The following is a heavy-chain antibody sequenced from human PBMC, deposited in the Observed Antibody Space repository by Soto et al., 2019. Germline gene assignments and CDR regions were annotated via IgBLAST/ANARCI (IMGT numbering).Heavy chain of an antibody. CDR2: MNPNSGNT. CDR1: GYTFTSYD. J-gene: IGHJ3*02. Sequence: ASVKVSCKASGYTFTSYDINWVRQATGQGLEWMGWMNPNSGNTGYAQKFQGRVTMTRNTSISTAYMELSSLRSEDTAVYYCARGLRAYDYIWGSHRSQDAFDIWGQGTMVTVSS. CDR3: ARGLRAYDYIWGSHRSQDAFDI. D-gene: IGHD3-16*02. V-gene: IGHV1-8*01.